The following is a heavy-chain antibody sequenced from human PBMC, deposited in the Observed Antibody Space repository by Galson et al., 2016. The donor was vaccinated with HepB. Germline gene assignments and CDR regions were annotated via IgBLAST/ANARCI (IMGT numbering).Heavy chain of an antibody. CDR3: ARETVDTVMYYYDGMDV. V-gene: IGHV3-30*04. CDR1: GFSFNNYA. J-gene: IGHJ6*02. Sequence: SLRLSCAVSGFSFNNYAFHWARQAPGKGLEWVAVISNDGNNKYYADSVKGRFTISRDDSKNTLYLQMNSLRAEDTAVYYCARETVDTVMYYYDGMDVWGQGTTVTVSS. D-gene: IGHD5-18*01. CDR2: ISNDGNNK.